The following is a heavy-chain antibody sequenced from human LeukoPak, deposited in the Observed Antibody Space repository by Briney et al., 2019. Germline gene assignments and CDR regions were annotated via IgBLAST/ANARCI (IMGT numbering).Heavy chain of an antibody. CDR1: GYTFTSYG. D-gene: IGHD6-13*01. CDR2: ISAYNGNT. V-gene: IGHV1-18*01. Sequence: ASVKDSCKASGYTFTSYGISWVRQAPGQGLEWMGWISAYNGNTNYAQKLQGRVTMTTDTSTSTAYMELRSLRSDDTAVYYCARDDAGAQGIAAFPDYWGQGTLVTVSS. J-gene: IGHJ4*02. CDR3: ARDDAGAQGIAAFPDY.